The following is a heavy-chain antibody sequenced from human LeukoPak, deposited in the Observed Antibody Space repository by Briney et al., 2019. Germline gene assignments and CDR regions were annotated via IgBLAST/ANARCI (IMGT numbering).Heavy chain of an antibody. CDR1: GITLSNYG. D-gene: IGHD3-10*01. J-gene: IGHJ6*02. CDR2: ISGSGGRT. V-gene: IGHV3-23*01. CDR3: AKAEGSITVQHMDV. Sequence: LPGGSLRLSCAVSGITLSNYGMSWVRQAPGKGLEWVAGISGSGGRTSYADSVKGRFTISRDNSKNTLYLQMNSLRAEDTALFYCAKAEGSITVQHMDVWGQGTAVTVSS.